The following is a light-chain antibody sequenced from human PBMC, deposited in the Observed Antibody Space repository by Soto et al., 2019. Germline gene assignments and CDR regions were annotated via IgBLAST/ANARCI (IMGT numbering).Light chain of an antibody. J-gene: IGKJ1*01. V-gene: IGKV3-20*01. CDR1: QSVSSTY. Sequence: EIVLTQSPGTVSLSPGERATLSCRASQSVSSTYLAWYQQKPGQAPRLLIYGASTRATGIPDRFSGSGSGTDFTLTISRLEPEDFAVYYCQQWGSSSWTFGQGTKVDIK. CDR3: QQWGSSSWT. CDR2: GAS.